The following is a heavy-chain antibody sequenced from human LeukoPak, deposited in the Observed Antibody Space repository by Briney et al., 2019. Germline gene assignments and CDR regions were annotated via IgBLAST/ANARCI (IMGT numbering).Heavy chain of an antibody. CDR2: FDPEDGET. D-gene: IGHD6-13*01. V-gene: IGHV1-24*01. CDR3: ATAYYSSSWYNY. Sequence: EASVKVSCKVSGYTLTELSMHWVRQAPGKGLEWMGGFDPEDGETIYAQRFQGRVTMTEDTSTDTAYMELSSLGSEDTAVYYCATAYYSSSWYNYWGQGTLVTVSS. CDR1: GYTLTELS. J-gene: IGHJ4*02.